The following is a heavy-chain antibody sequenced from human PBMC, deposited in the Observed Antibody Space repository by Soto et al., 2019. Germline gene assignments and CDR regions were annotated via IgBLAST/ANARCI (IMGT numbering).Heavy chain of an antibody. CDR3: TRHGRPYSNSAYDQYYYYYGMDV. J-gene: IGHJ6*02. D-gene: IGHD4-4*01. CDR2: IRSKANSYAT. V-gene: IGHV3-73*01. Sequence: GGSLRLSCAASGFTFSGSAMHWVRQASGKGLEWVGRIRSKANSYATAYAASVKGRFTISRDDSKNTAYLQMNSLKTEDTAVYYCTRHGRPYSNSAYDQYYYYYGMDVWGQGTTVTVSS. CDR1: GFTFSGSA.